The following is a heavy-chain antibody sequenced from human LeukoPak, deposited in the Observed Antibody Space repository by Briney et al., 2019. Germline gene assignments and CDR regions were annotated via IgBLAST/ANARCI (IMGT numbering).Heavy chain of an antibody. CDR3: AKGGYCSSTSCHLLPYDY. D-gene: IGHD2-2*01. CDR1: GFTFSTYG. CDR2: IRYDGSNQ. Sequence: PGGSLRLSCAASGFTFSTYGMQWVRQAPGKGLEWVAFIRYDGSNQYYADSVKGRFAISRDNSKNTLYLQMNSLRAEDTAMYCCAKGGYCSSTSCHLLPYDYWGPRTLVTVSP. V-gene: IGHV3-30*02. J-gene: IGHJ4*02.